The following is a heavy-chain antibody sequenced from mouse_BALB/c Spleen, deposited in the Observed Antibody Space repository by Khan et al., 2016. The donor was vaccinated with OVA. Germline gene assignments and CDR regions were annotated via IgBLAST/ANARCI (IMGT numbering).Heavy chain of an antibody. CDR1: GFNIKDTY. D-gene: IGHD2-1*01. CDR2: IDPANGNT. CDR3: ARSLYGRYFEN. Sequence: VQLKESGAELVKPGASVKLSCTASGFNIKDTYMHWVKQRPEQGLEWIGRIDPANGNTKYDPKFQGKATITADTSSNTAYLQLSSLTSEDTAVYYCARSLYGRYFENWGQGTTLTVSS. V-gene: IGHV14-3*02. J-gene: IGHJ2*01.